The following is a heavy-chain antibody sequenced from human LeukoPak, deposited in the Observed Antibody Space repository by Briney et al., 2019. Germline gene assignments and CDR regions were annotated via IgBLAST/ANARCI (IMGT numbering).Heavy chain of an antibody. J-gene: IGHJ4*02. CDR1: GFTFSYYG. Sequence: GGSLRLSCAASGFTFSYYGMHWVRQAPGKGLEWVAFIRYDESKKFYGDSVKGRFTISRDNSKNTLFLQMNSLRTEDTAVYYCAKSHLPNAYSGTYYCDYWGQGTLVTVSS. V-gene: IGHV3-30*02. D-gene: IGHD1-26*01. CDR2: IRYDESKK. CDR3: AKSHLPNAYSGTYYCDY.